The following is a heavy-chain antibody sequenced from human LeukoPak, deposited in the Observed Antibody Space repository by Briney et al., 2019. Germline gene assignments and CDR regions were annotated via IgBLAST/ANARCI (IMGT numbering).Heavy chain of an antibody. V-gene: IGHV4-61*02. CDR2: ISTIGST. CDR3: ARDGCGGSCFHYCYYYMDV. D-gene: IGHD2-15*01. CDR1: SGSISSSNYY. Sequence: SKTLSLTCTVSSGSISSSNYYWSWIRQPAGKGLEWIGRISTIGSTNYNPSLNSRVTISIDTSKNQFSLKLSSVTAADTAVYYCARDGCGGSCFHYCYYYMDVWGKGTTVTISS. J-gene: IGHJ6*03.